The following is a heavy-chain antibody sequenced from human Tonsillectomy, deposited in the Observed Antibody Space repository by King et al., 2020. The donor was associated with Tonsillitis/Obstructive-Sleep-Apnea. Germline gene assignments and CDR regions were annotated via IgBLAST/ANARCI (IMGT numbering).Heavy chain of an antibody. CDR3: ARDSWGMDV. CDR2: ISYDGSNK. J-gene: IGHJ6*02. V-gene: IGHV3-30*04. Sequence: VQLVESGGGVVQPGRSLRISCAASGFTFSNYAMHWVRQAPGKGLEWVAVISYDGSNKYNADSVKGRFTIFRDNSKNTLYLQMNSLRAEDTAVYYCARDSWGMDVWGQGTTVTVSS. CDR1: GFTFSNYA.